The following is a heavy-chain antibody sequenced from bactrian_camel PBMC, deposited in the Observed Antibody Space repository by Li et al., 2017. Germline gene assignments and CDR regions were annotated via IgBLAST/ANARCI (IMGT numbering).Heavy chain of an antibody. Sequence: QVQLVESGGGSVQAGGSLRLSCAASGFTYLMAWFRQAPGREREGVASIENDGRIKYTDSVKGRFTISKDTAKNTLYLQMNSLKPEDTAMYYCAASFVPISSAGYCYTLDYWGQGTQVTVS. V-gene: IGHV3S55*01. D-gene: IGHD2*01. CDR1: GFTYL. CDR2: IENDGRI. CDR3: AASFVPISSAGYCYTLDY. J-gene: IGHJ4*01.